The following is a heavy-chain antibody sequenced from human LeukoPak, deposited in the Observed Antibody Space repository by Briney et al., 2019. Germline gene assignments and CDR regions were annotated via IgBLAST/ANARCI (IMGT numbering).Heavy chain of an antibody. D-gene: IGHD1-1*01. CDR3: AKEWRKPVHPEYFDY. J-gene: IGHJ4*02. CDR2: IYGGGST. CDR1: GFTASSNY. V-gene: IGHV3-66*01. Sequence: GGSLRLSCAASGFTASSNYMSWVRQAPGKGLEWVSVIYGGGSTYYADSVKGRFTISRDNSKNTLYLQMNSLRAEDTAVYYCAKEWRKPVHPEYFDYWGQGTLVTVSS.